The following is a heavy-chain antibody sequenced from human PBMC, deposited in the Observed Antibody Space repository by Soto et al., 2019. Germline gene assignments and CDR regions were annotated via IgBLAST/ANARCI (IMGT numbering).Heavy chain of an antibody. CDR2: MNPNSGNT. CDR1: GYTFTSYD. J-gene: IGHJ6*03. D-gene: IGHD3-3*01. CDR3: ARVRTSYDFWDYYYMDV. V-gene: IGHV1-8*01. Sequence: ASVKVSCKASGYTFTSYDINWVRQATGQGLEWMGWMNPNSGNTGYAQKFQGRVTMTRNTSISTAYMELSSLRSEDTAVYYCARVRTSYDFWDYYYMDVWGKGTTVTVSS.